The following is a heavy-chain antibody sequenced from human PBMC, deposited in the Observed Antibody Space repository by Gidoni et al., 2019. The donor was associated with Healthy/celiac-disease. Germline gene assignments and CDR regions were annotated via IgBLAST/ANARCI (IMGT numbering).Heavy chain of an antibody. CDR2: IRSKAYGGTT. D-gene: IGHD3-3*01. Sequence: EVQLVESGGGLVKPGRSLRLSCTASGFTFGDYAMSWFRQAPGKGLEWVVFIRSKAYGGTTEYAASVKGRFTISRDDSKSIAYLQMNSLKTEDTAVYYCTRDHDDFWSGRKNAFDIWGQGTMVTVSS. V-gene: IGHV3-49*05. J-gene: IGHJ3*02. CDR1: GFTFGDYA. CDR3: TRDHDDFWSGRKNAFDI.